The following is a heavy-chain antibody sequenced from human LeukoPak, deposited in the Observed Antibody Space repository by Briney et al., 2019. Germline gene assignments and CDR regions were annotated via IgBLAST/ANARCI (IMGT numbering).Heavy chain of an antibody. CDR3: ARLSYGDSPSDAFDI. V-gene: IGHV4-34*01. J-gene: IGHJ3*02. CDR2: INHSGST. CDR1: GGSFSGYY. D-gene: IGHD4-17*01. Sequence: SETLSLTCAVYGGSFSGYYWSWIRQPPGKGLEWIGEINHSGSTNYNPSLKSRVTISVDTSKNQFSLKLSSVTAADTAVYYCARLSYGDSPSDAFDIWGQGTMVTVSS.